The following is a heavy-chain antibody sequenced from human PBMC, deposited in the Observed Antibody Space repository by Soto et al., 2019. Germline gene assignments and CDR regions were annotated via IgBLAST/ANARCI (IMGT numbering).Heavy chain of an antibody. CDR1: GYTFTSYY. D-gene: IGHD6-13*01. J-gene: IGHJ6*02. Sequence: ASVKVSCKASGYTFTSYYMHWVRQAPGQGLEWMGIINPSGGSTSYAQKFQGRVTMTRDTSISTAYMELSRLRSDDTAVYYCARDLRAAAGTGYYYYYGMDVWGQGTTVTVSS. CDR3: ARDLRAAAGTGYYYYYGMDV. CDR2: INPSGGST. V-gene: IGHV1-46*01.